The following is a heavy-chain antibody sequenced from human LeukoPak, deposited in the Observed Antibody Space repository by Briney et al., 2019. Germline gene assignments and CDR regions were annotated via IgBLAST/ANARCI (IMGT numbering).Heavy chain of an antibody. V-gene: IGHV4-59*01. D-gene: IGHD2-15*01. CDR3: ATNVVVAAPAGAFDI. CDR2: IYYSGST. J-gene: IGHJ3*02. Sequence: PSETLSLTCTVSGGSISSYYWGWIRQPPGKGLEWIGYIYYSGSTNYNPSLKSRVTISVDTSKNQFSLKLSSVTAADTAVYYCATNVVVAAPAGAFDIWGQGTMVTVSS. CDR1: GGSISSYY.